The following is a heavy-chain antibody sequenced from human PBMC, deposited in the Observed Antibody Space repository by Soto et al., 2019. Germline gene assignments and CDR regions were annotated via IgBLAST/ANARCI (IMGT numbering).Heavy chain of an antibody. D-gene: IGHD3-10*01. CDR3: ARGGGYYGSATYPSDY. Sequence: ASVKVSCKASGYTFNNYGFSWVRQAPGQGLEWMGWISGYNGSTKYAQKLQGRVTMTTDTSTSTAYMELRSLRSDDTAVYYCARGGGYYGSATYPSDYWGQETLVTVSS. V-gene: IGHV1-18*01. CDR2: ISGYNGST. J-gene: IGHJ4*02. CDR1: GYTFNNYG.